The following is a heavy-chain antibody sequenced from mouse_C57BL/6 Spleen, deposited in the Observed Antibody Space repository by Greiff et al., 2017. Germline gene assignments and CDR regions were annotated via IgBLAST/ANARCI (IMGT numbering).Heavy chain of an antibody. CDR3: ARCYSNYAGAYAMDY. J-gene: IGHJ4*01. CDR1: GYTFTSYW. Sequence: VQLQQPGAELVKPGASVKLSCKASGYTFTSYWMHWVKQRPGQGLEWIGMIHPNSGSTNYNEKFKSKATLTVDKSSSTAYMQLSSLTSEDSAVYYCARCYSNYAGAYAMDYWGQGTSVTVSS. V-gene: IGHV1-64*01. D-gene: IGHD2-5*01. CDR2: IHPNSGST.